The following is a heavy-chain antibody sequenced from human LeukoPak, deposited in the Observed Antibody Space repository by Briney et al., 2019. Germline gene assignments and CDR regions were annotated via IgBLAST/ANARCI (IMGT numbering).Heavy chain of an antibody. CDR3: ARQYSGSWPIGDY. V-gene: IGHV3-66*04. CDR1: GFTVSSNY. J-gene: IGHJ4*02. CDR2: IYSGGST. D-gene: IGHD1-26*01. Sequence: GGSLRLSCAASGFTVSSNYMSWVRQAPGKGLEWVSIIYSGGSTYYADSVKGRFTISRDNSKNTLYLQMNSLRAEDTAVYYCARQYSGSWPIGDYWGQGTLVTVSS.